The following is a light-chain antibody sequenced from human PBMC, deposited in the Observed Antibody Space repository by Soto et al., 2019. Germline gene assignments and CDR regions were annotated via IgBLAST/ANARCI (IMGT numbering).Light chain of an antibody. CDR2: AAS. V-gene: IGKV1-39*01. J-gene: IGKJ4*01. Sequence: DIQMTQSPSSLSASVGDRFTITCRASQSISTHLNWYQQKPGKAPNLLIYAASSLQSGVPSRFSGSGSGTDFTLTISSLQPEDFATYFCQQSYITPAGFGGGTKV. CDR1: QSISTH. CDR3: QQSYITPAG.